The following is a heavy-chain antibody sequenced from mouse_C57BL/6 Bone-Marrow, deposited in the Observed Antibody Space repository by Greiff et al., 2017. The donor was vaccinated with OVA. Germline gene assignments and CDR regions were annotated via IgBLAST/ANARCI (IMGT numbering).Heavy chain of an antibody. D-gene: IGHD1-1*01. J-gene: IGHJ1*03. V-gene: IGHV5-6*01. CDR1: GFTFSSYG. CDR3: ASLITTVVATPNWYFDV. Sequence: EVQRVESGGDLVKPGGSLKLSCAASGFTFSSYGMSWVRQTPDKRLEWVATISSGGSYTYYPDSVKGRFTISRDNAKNTLYLQKSSLKSEDTAMYYCASLITTVVATPNWYFDVWGTGTTVTVSS. CDR2: ISSGGSYT.